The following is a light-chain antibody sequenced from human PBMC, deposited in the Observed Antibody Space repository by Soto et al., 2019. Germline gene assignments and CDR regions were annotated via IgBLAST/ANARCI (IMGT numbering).Light chain of an antibody. CDR3: QSYDSSLSGSWV. J-gene: IGLJ2*01. CDR1: SSNIGAGYD. CDR2: GNS. Sequence: QSVLTQPPSVSGAPGQRVTISCTGSSSNIGAGYDVHWYQQLPGTAPKLLIYGNSNRPSGVPDRFSGSKSGTSASLAITWLQAEDEADDYCQSYDSSLSGSWVFGGGTKLTVL. V-gene: IGLV1-40*01.